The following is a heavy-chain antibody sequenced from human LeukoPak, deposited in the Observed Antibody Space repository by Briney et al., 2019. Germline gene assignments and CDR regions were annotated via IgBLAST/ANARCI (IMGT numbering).Heavy chain of an antibody. CDR1: GYTFNSYG. V-gene: IGHV1-18*01. D-gene: IGHD3-10*01. J-gene: IGHJ6*03. Sequence: ASVKVSCKASGYTFNSYGISWVRQAPGQGLEWMGWISAYNGNTNYAQKLQGRVTMTTDTSTSTAYMELRSLRSDDTAVYYCARVTYYGSGSYYTYYYYMDVWGKGTTVTVSS. CDR2: ISAYNGNT. CDR3: ARVTYYGSGSYYTYYYYMDV.